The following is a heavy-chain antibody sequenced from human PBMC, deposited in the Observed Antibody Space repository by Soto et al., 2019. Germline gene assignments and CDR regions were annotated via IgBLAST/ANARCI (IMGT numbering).Heavy chain of an antibody. V-gene: IGHV1-69*13. J-gene: IGHJ6*01. Sequence: SVKVSCKASGGTFSSYAISWVRQALGQGLEWMGGIIPIFGTANYAQKFQGRVTISADESTSTAYMELSSLRAEDTAVYYCARARLSSTRYYYYGMDVWGQGTTVTVSS. CDR1: GGTFSSYA. CDR2: IIPIFGTA. D-gene: IGHD6-13*01. CDR3: ARARLSSTRYYYYGMDV.